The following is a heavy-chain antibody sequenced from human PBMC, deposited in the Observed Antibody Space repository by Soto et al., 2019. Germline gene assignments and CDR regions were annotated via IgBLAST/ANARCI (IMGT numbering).Heavy chain of an antibody. D-gene: IGHD3-10*01. Sequence: SETLSLTCTVSGGSISSGDYYWSWIRQPPGKGLEWTGYIYYSGSTYYNPSLKSRVTISVDTSKNQFSLKLSSVTAADTAVYYCAMGKFGELLFSNWFDPWGQGTLVTVSS. CDR2: IYYSGST. J-gene: IGHJ5*02. CDR1: GGSISSGDYY. V-gene: IGHV4-30-4*01. CDR3: AMGKFGELLFSNWFDP.